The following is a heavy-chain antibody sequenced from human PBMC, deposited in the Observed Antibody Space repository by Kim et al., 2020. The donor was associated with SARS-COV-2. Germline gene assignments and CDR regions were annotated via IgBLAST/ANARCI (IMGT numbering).Heavy chain of an antibody. J-gene: IGHJ4*02. CDR2: ISYDGSNK. CDR1: GFTFSSYG. CDR3: AKEVLGGTTNSFDY. V-gene: IGHV3-30*18. Sequence: GGSLRLSCAASGFTFSSYGMHWVRQAPGKGLEWVAVISYDGSNKYYADSVKGRFTISRDNSKNTLYLQMNSLRAEDTAVYYCAKEVLGGTTNSFDYWGQG. D-gene: IGHD1-7*01.